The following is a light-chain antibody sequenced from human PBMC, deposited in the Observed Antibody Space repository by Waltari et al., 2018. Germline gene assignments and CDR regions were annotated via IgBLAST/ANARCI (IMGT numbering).Light chain of an antibody. CDR1: SSNIGTNY. V-gene: IGLV1-47*01. J-gene: IGLJ1*01. Sequence: QSVLTQPPSASGTPGQRVTISCSGSSSNIGTNYVYWYQQLPGTAPKLLIYTNNKRPSGVPDRFSGSKSGTSVSLAISGLRSEDEADYFCAAWDDTLTGYVFGPGTKVTVL. CDR3: AAWDDTLTGYV. CDR2: TNN.